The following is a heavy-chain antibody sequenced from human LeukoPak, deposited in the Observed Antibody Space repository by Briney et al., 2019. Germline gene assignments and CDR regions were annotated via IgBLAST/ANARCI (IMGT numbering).Heavy chain of an antibody. CDR2: IRNIVVGGTT. CDR3: ARRDSSDYCVDNCGMDV. D-gene: IGHD6-19*01. V-gene: IGHV3-49*04. J-gene: IGHJ6*02. Sequence: GGSLRLSCTGSGFPSAAYSVSWVRHAPGEGLEWVGFIRNIVVGGTTGYAATVKSRFTMSRDDSKNIAYLQMSSLKTEDTAVYDWARRDSSDYCVDNCGMDVWGQGPTVIVSS. CDR1: GFPSAAYS.